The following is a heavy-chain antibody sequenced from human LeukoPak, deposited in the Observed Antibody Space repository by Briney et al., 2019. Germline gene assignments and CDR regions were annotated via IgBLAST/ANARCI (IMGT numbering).Heavy chain of an antibody. V-gene: IGHV3-74*01. J-gene: IGHJ3*02. CDR2: IDIDGSST. CDR1: GFTFSSYW. Sequence: PGGSLRLSCAASGFTFSSYWMNWVRQAPGKGLVWVSRIDIDGSSTTYADSVKGRFTISRDNAKNSLYLQMNSLRAEDTAVYYCARDRITIFGVVSLSAFDIWGQGTMVTVSS. D-gene: IGHD3-3*01. CDR3: ARDRITIFGVVSLSAFDI.